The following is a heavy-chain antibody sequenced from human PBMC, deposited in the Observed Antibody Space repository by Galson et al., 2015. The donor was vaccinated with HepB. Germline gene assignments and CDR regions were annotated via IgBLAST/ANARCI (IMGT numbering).Heavy chain of an antibody. CDR2: IYYSGST. J-gene: IGHJ6*02. D-gene: IGHD4-23*01. V-gene: IGHV4-59*01. Sequence: ETLSLTCTVSGGSISSYYWSWIRQPPGKGLEWIGYIYYSGSTNYNPSLKSRVTISVDTSKNQFSLKLSSVTAADTAVYYCARDQGGVTFMDVWGQGTTVTVSS. CDR3: ARDQGGVTFMDV. CDR1: GGSISSYY.